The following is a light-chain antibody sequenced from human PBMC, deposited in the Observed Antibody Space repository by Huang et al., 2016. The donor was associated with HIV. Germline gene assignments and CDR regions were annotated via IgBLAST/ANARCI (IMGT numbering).Light chain of an antibody. CDR1: QCVSSN. CDR3: QQYNNWLFT. CDR2: GAS. V-gene: IGKV3-15*01. Sequence: EIVMTQSPATLSVSPGERATLSCRASQCVSSNLAWYQQKPGQAPRLLIYGASTRATGIPARFSGSGSGTEFTLTISSPQSEDFAVYYCQQYNNWLFTFGPGTKVDIK. J-gene: IGKJ3*01.